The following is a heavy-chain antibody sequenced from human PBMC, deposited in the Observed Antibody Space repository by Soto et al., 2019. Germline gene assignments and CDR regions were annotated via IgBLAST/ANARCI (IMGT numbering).Heavy chain of an antibody. CDR1: GFTFSDHY. V-gene: IGHV3-72*01. D-gene: IGHD1-7*01. CDR3: ARASRSNWNYVDYYYMDV. CDR2: TRNKANSYTT. J-gene: IGHJ6*03. Sequence: GGSLRLSCAASGFTFSDHYMDWVRQAPGKGLEWVGRTRNKANSYTTEYAASVKGRFTISRDDSKNSLYLQMNSLKTEDTAVYYCARASRSNWNYVDYYYMDVWGKGTTVTVSS.